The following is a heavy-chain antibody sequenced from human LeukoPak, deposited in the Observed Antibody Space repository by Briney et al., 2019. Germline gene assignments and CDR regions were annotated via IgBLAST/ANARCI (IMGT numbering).Heavy chain of an antibody. Sequence: GGSLRLSCTATGFTFSSYTMSWVRQAPGKGLKWVSTITTGGPNTYYADSVKGRFTVSRDDSKNTLYLQMNSLRAEDTAVYYCAKDGGLWVSAHWGDSWGRGTLVTVSS. J-gene: IGHJ4*02. V-gene: IGHV3-23*01. CDR2: ITTGGPNT. CDR1: GFTFSSYT. D-gene: IGHD7-27*01. CDR3: AKDGGLWVSAHWGDS.